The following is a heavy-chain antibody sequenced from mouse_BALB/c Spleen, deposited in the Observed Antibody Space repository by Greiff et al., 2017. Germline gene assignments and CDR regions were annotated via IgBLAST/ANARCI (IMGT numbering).Heavy chain of an antibody. CDR3: AMYDYGGAY. V-gene: IGHV1-9*01. CDR1: GYTFSSYW. Sequence: LQQSGAELMKPGASVKISCKATGYTFSSYWIEWVKQRPGHGLEWIGEILPGSGSTNYNEKFKGKATFTADTSSNTAYMQLSSLTSEDSAVYYCAMYDYGGAYWGQGTLVTVSA. CDR2: ILPGSGST. J-gene: IGHJ3*01. D-gene: IGHD2-4*01.